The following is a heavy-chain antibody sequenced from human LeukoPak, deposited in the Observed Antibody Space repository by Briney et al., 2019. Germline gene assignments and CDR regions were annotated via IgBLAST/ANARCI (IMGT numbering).Heavy chain of an antibody. CDR3: VAERYSDGCCWFDP. Sequence: ASVKVSCKTSGFTFSSSTVQGVRQARGQRLEWLGWIGLGSGDTKYAQRVQERLTLTRDMSTNTAYMELSSLRSEDTAVYYCVAERYSDGCCWFDPWGQGTLVTVSS. D-gene: IGHD6-25*01. CDR1: GFTFSSST. CDR2: IGLGSGDT. V-gene: IGHV1-58*01. J-gene: IGHJ5*02.